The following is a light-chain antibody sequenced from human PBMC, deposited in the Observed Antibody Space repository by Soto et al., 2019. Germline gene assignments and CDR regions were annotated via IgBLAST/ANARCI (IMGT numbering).Light chain of an antibody. CDR2: AAS. CDR3: QQYGSSPLT. Sequence: EIVLAQAPGTLSLSPGQRATLSCRASQSVSRDYVAWYQHKPGQAPRLLIYAASSRPSGIPDRFGGSGSGTDFTLTISRLEPEDFALYYCQQYGSSPLTFGGGTKVDSK. V-gene: IGKV3-20*01. J-gene: IGKJ4*01. CDR1: QSVSRDY.